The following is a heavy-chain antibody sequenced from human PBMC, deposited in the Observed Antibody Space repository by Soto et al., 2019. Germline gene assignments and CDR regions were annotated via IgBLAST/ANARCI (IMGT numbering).Heavy chain of an antibody. CDR3: AQITVTTYYDYIWGSRSTYYFDY. CDR1: GFSLSTSGVG. V-gene: IGHV2-5*02. CDR2: IYWDDDK. Sequence: SGPTLVNPTQTLTLTCTFSGFSLSTSGVGVGWIRQPPGKALEWLALIYWDDDKRYSPSLKSRLTITKDTSKNQVVLTMTNMDPVDTATYYCAQITVTTYYDYIWGSRSTYYFDYWGQGTLVTVSS. J-gene: IGHJ4*02. D-gene: IGHD3-16*01.